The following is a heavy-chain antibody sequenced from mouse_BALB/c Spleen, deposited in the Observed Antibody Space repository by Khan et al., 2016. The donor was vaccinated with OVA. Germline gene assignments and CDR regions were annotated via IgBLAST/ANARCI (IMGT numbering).Heavy chain of an antibody. D-gene: IGHD2-1*01. J-gene: IGHJ3*01. CDR1: GYTFTSYW. CDR2: IFPGTGTT. Sequence: QVQLQQPGAELVKPGASVKLSCKTSGYTFTSYWIQWVKQRPGQGLGWIGQIFPGTGTTYYNENFKGKATLTVDTSSNTAYMQFSSLTSEDSAVYFCARGYFGNYEFAYGGQGTLVTVSP. CDR3: ARGYFGNYEFAY. V-gene: IGHV1S132*01.